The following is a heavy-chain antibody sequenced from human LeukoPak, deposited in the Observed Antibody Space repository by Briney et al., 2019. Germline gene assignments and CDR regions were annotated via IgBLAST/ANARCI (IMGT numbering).Heavy chain of an antibody. J-gene: IGHJ4*02. CDR2: MNPNSGNT. CDR1: GYTFTSYD. V-gene: IGHV1-8*03. D-gene: IGHD3-3*01. CDR3: ASGSFDFWSGYYLDY. Sequence: ASVKVSCKASGYTFTSYDINWVRRATGQGLEWMGWMNPNSGNTGYAQKFQGRVTITRNTSISTAYMELSSLRSEDTAVYYCASGSFDFWSGYYLDYWGQGTLVTVSS.